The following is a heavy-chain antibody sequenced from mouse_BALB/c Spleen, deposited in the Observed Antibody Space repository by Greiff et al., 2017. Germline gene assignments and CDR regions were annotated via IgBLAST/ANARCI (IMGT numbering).Heavy chain of an antibody. Sequence: EVQGVESGGGLVKPGGSLKLSCAASGFTFSSYAMSWVRQSPEKRLEWVAEISSGGSYTYYPDTVTGRFTISRDNAKNTLYLEMSSLRSEDTAMYYCARDGRQYYYAMDYWGQGTSVTVSS. J-gene: IGHJ4*01. V-gene: IGHV5-9-4*01. CDR3: ARDGRQYYYAMDY. CDR2: ISSGGSYT. CDR1: GFTFSSYA. D-gene: IGHD6-1*01.